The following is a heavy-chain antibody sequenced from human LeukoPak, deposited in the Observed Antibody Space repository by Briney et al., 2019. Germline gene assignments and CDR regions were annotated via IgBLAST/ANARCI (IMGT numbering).Heavy chain of an antibody. Sequence: PSEALSLTCSVSGGSISTYYWSWIRQPPGKGLEWIGDIYYSGSTNYNPSLKSRVATSVDTSNNQFSLKLSSVTAADTAVYYCARAYSSSWYYFDHWGQGILVTVSS. D-gene: IGHD6-13*01. CDR1: GGSISTYY. CDR3: ARAYSSSWYYFDH. J-gene: IGHJ4*02. V-gene: IGHV4-59*08. CDR2: IYYSGST.